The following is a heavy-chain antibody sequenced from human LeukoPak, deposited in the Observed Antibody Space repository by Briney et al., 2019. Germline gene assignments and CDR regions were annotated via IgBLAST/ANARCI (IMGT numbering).Heavy chain of an antibody. CDR3: ARDGEADIVVVVALFLFDY. V-gene: IGHV3-30*09. CDR2: ISYHGSNK. Sequence: PGGSLRLSCAASGFTFSSYAMHWVCQAPGKGLEWVAVISYHGSNKYYADSVKGRFAISRDNSKNTLYLQMNSLRAEDTAVYYCARDGEADIVVVVALFLFDYWGQGTLVTVSS. J-gene: IGHJ4*02. CDR1: GFTFSSYA. D-gene: IGHD2-15*01.